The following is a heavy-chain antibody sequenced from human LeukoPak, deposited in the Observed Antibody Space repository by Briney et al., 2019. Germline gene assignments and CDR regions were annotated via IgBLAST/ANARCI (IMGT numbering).Heavy chain of an antibody. CDR1: GFTFSSYS. V-gene: IGHV3-48*01. Sequence: HPGGSLRLSCAASGFTFSSYSMNWVRQAPGKGLEWVSYISSSSSTIYYADSVKGRFTISRDNAKNSLYLQMNSLRAEDTAVYYCAKDIQVAIKLPDWYFDLWGRGTLVTVSS. D-gene: IGHD2-21*01. J-gene: IGHJ2*01. CDR2: ISSSSSTI. CDR3: AKDIQVAIKLPDWYFDL.